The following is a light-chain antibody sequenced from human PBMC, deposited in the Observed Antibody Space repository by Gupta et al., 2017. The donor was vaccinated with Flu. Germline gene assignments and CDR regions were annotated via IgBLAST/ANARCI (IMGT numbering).Light chain of an antibody. J-gene: IGKJ2*01. CDR2: DAS. Sequence: PATLSLFTGERATLSCRASQSIDTYVAWYQHKAGQAPRLVIYDASKRATGIPARFSGSGSGTDFTLTISSLESEDFAVYYCQQRSSWPRTFGQGTKLEIK. CDR1: QSIDTY. V-gene: IGKV3-11*01. CDR3: QQRSSWPRT.